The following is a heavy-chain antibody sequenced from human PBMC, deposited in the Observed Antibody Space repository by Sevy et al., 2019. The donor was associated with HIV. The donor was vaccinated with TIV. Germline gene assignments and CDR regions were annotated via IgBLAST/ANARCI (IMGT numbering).Heavy chain of an antibody. CDR3: AREGCTKPHDY. CDR2: LSFGCGGI. Sequence: GGSLRLSCAASGFTFSKYSMSWVRQPPGKGLEWVSTLSFGCGGINYEDSVKGRLSISRDNSKSSVYLQMNNLRPEDTAVYYGAREGCTKPHDYWGQGTLVTVSS. D-gene: IGHD2-8*01. J-gene: IGHJ4*02. V-gene: IGHV3-23*01. CDR1: GFTFSKYS.